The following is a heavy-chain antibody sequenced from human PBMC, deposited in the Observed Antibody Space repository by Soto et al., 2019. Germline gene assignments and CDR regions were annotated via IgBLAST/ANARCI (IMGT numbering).Heavy chain of an antibody. Sequence: GGSLRLSCAASGFTFSSYSMNWIRQAPGKGLEWVSSISSSSSYIYYADSVKGRFTISRDNDKNSLYLQMNSLRAEDTAVYYCARERGYCSSTSCYDAFDIWGQGTMVTVSS. CDR3: ARERGYCSSTSCYDAFDI. CDR2: ISSSSSYI. D-gene: IGHD2-2*01. J-gene: IGHJ3*02. V-gene: IGHV3-21*01. CDR1: GFTFSSYS.